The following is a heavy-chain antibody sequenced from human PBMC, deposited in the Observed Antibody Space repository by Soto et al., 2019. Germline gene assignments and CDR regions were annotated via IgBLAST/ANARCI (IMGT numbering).Heavy chain of an antibody. J-gene: IGHJ6*02. CDR1: DYSFTTYG. V-gene: IGHV1-18*01. CDR2: ISGYNGNT. CDR3: AREGPAPYYYYGMDV. Sequence: QVQLVQSRGEVKKPGASVKVSCKTSDYSFTTYGISWVRQAPGQGLEWMGWISGYNGNTNYAQKLKGRLTMTTDTSTSTAYMELRSLTSDDTAVYYCAREGPAPYYYYGMDVWGQGSTVTVSS.